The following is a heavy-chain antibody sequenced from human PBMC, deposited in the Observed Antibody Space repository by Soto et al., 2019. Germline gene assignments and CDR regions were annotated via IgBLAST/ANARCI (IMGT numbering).Heavy chain of an antibody. CDR3: ARAYRQSVYSSSWVFDS. V-gene: IGHV4-31*03. D-gene: IGHD6-13*01. CDR1: GGSINSGGYY. J-gene: IGHJ4*02. CDR2: IYYSGST. Sequence: QVQLQESGPGLVKPSQTLSLICTVSGGSINSGGYYWSWIRQHPGKGLEWIGYIYYSGSTYYNPFLRSRVTISAGASENQFSLKLSSVTAADTDVYFCARAYRQSVYSSSWVFDSWGQGTLVNVSS.